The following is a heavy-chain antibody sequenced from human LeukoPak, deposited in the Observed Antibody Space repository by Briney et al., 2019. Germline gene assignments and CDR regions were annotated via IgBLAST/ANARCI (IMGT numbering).Heavy chain of an antibody. CDR1: GFTFSSSA. Sequence: GGSLRLSCSASGFTFSSSAIHWVRQAPGKGLEYVSGISSNGGSTYNADSVKGRFTISRDNSKNTVYLQMSSLRPEDTALYYCVKRTGLHFDYWGQGTLVTVSS. V-gene: IGHV3-64D*09. J-gene: IGHJ4*02. D-gene: IGHD1-1*01. CDR3: VKRTGLHFDY. CDR2: ISSNGGST.